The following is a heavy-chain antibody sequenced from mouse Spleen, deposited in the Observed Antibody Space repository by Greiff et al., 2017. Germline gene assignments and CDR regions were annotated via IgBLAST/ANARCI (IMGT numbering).Heavy chain of an antibody. Sequence: QVQLQQPGAELVMPGASVKLSCKASGYTFTSYWMHWVKQRPGQGLEWIGEIDPSDSYTNYNQKFKGKATLTVDKSSSTAYMQLSSLTSEDSAVYYCARSTSSGPDYWGQGTTLTVSS. CDR2: IDPSDSYT. J-gene: IGHJ2*01. V-gene: IGHV1-69*01. CDR3: ARSTSSGPDY. CDR1: GYTFTSYW. D-gene: IGHD3-1*01.